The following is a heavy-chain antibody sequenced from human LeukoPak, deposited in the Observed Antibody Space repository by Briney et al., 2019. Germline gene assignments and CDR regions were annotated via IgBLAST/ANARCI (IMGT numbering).Heavy chain of an antibody. J-gene: IGHJ4*02. V-gene: IGHV4-39*01. Sequence: SETLSLTCTVSGGSISSSSYYWGWIRQPPGKGLEWIGSIYYSGSTYYNPSLKSRVTISVDTSKNQFSLKLSSVTAADTAVYYCARHRHSSGWYEVSRRGSNYFDYWGQGTLVTVSS. CDR1: GGSISSSSYY. CDR2: IYYSGST. D-gene: IGHD6-19*01. CDR3: ARHRHSSGWYEVSRRGSNYFDY.